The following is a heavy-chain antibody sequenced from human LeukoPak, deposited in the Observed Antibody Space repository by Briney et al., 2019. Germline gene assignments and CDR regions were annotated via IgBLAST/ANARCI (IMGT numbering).Heavy chain of an antibody. J-gene: IGHJ4*02. D-gene: IGHD2-15*01. CDR3: TRDRTPDTLDY. V-gene: IGHV3-74*01. CDR2: INTDGSIA. CDR1: GFTFTSHW. Sequence: GGSLRLSCAASGFTFTSHWMHWVRQGPGKGLVWVSQINTDGSIAFYADSVKGRFTISRDNAKNTLYLQMNSLRAEDTAIYYCTRDRTPDTLDYWGQGTPVTVSS.